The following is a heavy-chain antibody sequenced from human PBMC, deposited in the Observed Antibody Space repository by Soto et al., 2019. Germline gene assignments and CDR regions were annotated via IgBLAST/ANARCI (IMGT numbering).Heavy chain of an antibody. CDR1: GFIFSHAW. J-gene: IGHJ5*02. CDR3: AADLGPAYDSNNWFDP. V-gene: IGHV3-15*07. D-gene: IGHD2-21*01. CDR2: VKNNGGAT. Sequence: EVQLVESGGDLVKPGGSLRLSCAASGFIFSHAWFHWVRQPPGKGLELVGRVKNNGGATDYAASVKGRFTISRDDSKDTVYLQMSSLRTEDTAIYYCAADLGPAYDSNNWFDPWGQGTLVTDSS.